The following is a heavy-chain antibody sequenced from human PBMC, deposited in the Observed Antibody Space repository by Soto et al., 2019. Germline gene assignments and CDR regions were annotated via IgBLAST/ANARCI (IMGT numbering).Heavy chain of an antibody. CDR1: GYTFTSYG. J-gene: IGHJ5*02. CDR3: ARELAKDIVVVVAASNWFDP. Sequence: ASVKVSCKASGYTFTSYGISWVRQAPGQGLEWMGWISAYNGNTNYAQKLQGRVTMTTDTSTSTAYMELRSLRSDDTAVHYCARELAKDIVVVVAASNWFDPWGQGTLVTVSS. V-gene: IGHV1-18*01. D-gene: IGHD2-15*01. CDR2: ISAYNGNT.